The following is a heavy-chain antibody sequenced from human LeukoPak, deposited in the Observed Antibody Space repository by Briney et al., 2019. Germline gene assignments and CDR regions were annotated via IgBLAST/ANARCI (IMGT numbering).Heavy chain of an antibody. CDR3: AKELLGQWLVRAPFDY. Sequence: GGSLRISCAASGFTFSRYAMSWVRQAPGKGMEWVSAIRGSGGSTYYADSVKGRFTISRDNSKNTLYLEMNSLRAEDTAVYYCAKELLGQWLVRAPFDYWGQGTLVTVSS. CDR1: GFTFSRYA. CDR2: IRGSGGST. D-gene: IGHD6-19*01. J-gene: IGHJ4*02. V-gene: IGHV3-23*01.